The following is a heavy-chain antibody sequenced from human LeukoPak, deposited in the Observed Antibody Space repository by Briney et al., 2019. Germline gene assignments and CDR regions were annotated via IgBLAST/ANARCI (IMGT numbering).Heavy chain of an antibody. J-gene: IGHJ4*02. D-gene: IGHD6-19*01. CDR1: GFTFSDYW. CDR3: ARVAGSGWFDY. Sequence: GGSLRLSCAASGFTFSDYWMTWVRQAPGKGLEWLANIEQDGSEKYYVDSVKGRFTISRDDAKNSLYLQMNSLRAEDTAVYYCARVAGSGWFDYWGQGTLVTVSS. V-gene: IGHV3-7*01. CDR2: IEQDGSEK.